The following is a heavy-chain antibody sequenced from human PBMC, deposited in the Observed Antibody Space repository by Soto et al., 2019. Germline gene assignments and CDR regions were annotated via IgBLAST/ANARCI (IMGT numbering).Heavy chain of an antibody. Sequence: GGSLRLSCTASGFTFGDYAMSWVRQAPGKGLEWVGFIRSKAYGGTTEYAASVKGRFTISRDDYKSIAYLQMNSLKTEDTAVYYCTRDGWDPGWPGAFDIWGQGTMVTVSS. D-gene: IGHD1-26*01. CDR3: TRDGWDPGWPGAFDI. J-gene: IGHJ3*02. CDR1: GFTFGDYA. V-gene: IGHV3-49*04. CDR2: IRSKAYGGTT.